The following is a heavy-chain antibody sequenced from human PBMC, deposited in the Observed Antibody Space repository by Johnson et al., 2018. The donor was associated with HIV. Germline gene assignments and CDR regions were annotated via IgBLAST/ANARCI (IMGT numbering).Heavy chain of an antibody. CDR2: ISYDGSSK. CDR1: RFTFSTYG. J-gene: IGHJ3*02. CDR3: ARDDRPDGFDI. Sequence: QMQLVESGGGVVQPGRSLRLSCAASRFTFSTYGMHWVRQAPGQGLEWVAVISYDGSSKSYADSVKGRFTISRDNSKNTLYLQMNSLRAEDTAVYYCARDDRPDGFDIWGQGTMVTVSS. D-gene: IGHD1-14*01. V-gene: IGHV3-30*03.